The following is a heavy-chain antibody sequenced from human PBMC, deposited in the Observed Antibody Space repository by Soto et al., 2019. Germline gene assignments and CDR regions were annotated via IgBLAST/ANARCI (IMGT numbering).Heavy chain of an antibody. Sequence: EVQLVESGGGLVQPGGSLRLSCAASGFTFSSHSMNWVRQAPGKGLEWVSYISTRSSTTLYADSVKGRFTISRDNARNSLFLQMNSLRVEDTAVYYCAVCEISSQWDYHMDVWGKGTTVTVSS. CDR1: GFTFSSHS. J-gene: IGHJ6*03. CDR3: AVCEISSQWDYHMDV. D-gene: IGHD1-26*01. CDR2: ISTRSSTT. V-gene: IGHV3-48*01.